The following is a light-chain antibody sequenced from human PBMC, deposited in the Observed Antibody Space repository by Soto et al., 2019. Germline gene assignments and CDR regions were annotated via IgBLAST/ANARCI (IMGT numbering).Light chain of an antibody. CDR3: SSYTSSTTLVV. J-gene: IGLJ2*01. Sequence: QSVLTQPASVSGSPGQSITISCTGTSSDVGGYNHVSWYQQHPGKAPKLMIYEVSNRPSGVSNRFSGSKSDNTASLTISGLQAEDEADYYCSSYTSSTTLVVFGGGTKLTVL. V-gene: IGLV2-14*01. CDR2: EVS. CDR1: SSDVGGYNH.